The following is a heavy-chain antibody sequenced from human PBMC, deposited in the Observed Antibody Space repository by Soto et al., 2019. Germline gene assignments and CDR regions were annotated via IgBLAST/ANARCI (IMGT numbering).Heavy chain of an antibody. D-gene: IGHD3-22*01. CDR3: AGAYYYDSSGYYFQGDY. V-gene: IGHV3-30-3*01. Sequence: AGSLRLSCAASGLTFSIHAMNLFRQAPANGLEWVAVISYDGSNTYYADSVKGRFTISRVNCKNTLYLQMNSLIAEDTAVYYCAGAYYYDSSGYYFQGDYWGPGTLVTVSS. J-gene: IGHJ4*02. CDR1: GLTFSIHA. CDR2: ISYDGSNT.